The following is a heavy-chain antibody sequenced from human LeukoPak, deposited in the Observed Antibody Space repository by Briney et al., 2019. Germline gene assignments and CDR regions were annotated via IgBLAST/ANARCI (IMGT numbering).Heavy chain of an antibody. J-gene: IGHJ5*02. CDR3: ARTPEVVGWFDP. CDR1: GGSIRSDGYY. V-gene: IGHV4-30-4*01. Sequence: SETLSLTCTVSGGSIRSDGYYWSWIRQLPGNGLEWIGYIYYSGSTYYNPSLKSRVTMSVDTPKNQFSLKMSSVTAADTAVYYCARTPEVVGWFDPWGQGTLVTVSS. CDR2: IYYSGST.